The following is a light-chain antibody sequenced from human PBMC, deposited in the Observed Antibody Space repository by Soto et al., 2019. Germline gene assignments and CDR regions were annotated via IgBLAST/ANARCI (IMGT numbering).Light chain of an antibody. Sequence: EIVLTQSPATLSLSPGERATLSCRASQSVSNYLAWYQQKPGQAPRLLIYDASNRATGILARFSGSGSGTDFTLTISSLEPEDFAVYYCQQRSNWPPYTFGQGTKLEIK. J-gene: IGKJ2*01. CDR1: QSVSNY. CDR3: QQRSNWPPYT. CDR2: DAS. V-gene: IGKV3-11*01.